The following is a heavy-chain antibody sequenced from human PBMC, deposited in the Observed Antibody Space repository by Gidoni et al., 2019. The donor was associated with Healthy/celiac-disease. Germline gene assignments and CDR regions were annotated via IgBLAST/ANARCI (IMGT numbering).Heavy chain of an antibody. Sequence: GTFSSYAISWVRQAPGQGLEWMGGIIPIFGTANYAQKLQGRVTITADESTSTAYMELSSLRSEDTAVYYCARAPVWFGGGYYYYGMDVWGQGTTVTVSS. CDR1: GTFSSYA. CDR3: ARAPVWFGGGYYYYGMDV. V-gene: IGHV1-69*01. D-gene: IGHD3-10*01. CDR2: IIPIFGTA. J-gene: IGHJ6*02.